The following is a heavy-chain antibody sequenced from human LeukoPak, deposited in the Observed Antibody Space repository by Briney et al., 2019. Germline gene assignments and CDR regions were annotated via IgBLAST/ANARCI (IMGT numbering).Heavy chain of an antibody. CDR1: GFTFSSYW. V-gene: IGHV3-7*01. Sequence: GGSLGLSCAASGFTFSSYWMSWVRQAPGKGLEWVANIKQDGSEKYYVDSVKGRFTISRDNAKNSLYLQMNSLRAEDTAVYYCASAGLWFGDQDFDYWGQGTLVTVSS. CDR3: ASAGLWFGDQDFDY. CDR2: IKQDGSEK. D-gene: IGHD3-10*01. J-gene: IGHJ4*02.